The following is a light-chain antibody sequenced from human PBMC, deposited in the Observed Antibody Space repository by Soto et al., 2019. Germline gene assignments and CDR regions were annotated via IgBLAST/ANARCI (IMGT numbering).Light chain of an antibody. CDR1: SSDVGDYNY. J-gene: IGLJ2*01. CDR3: SSYAGSNNFVV. CDR2: EVS. V-gene: IGLV2-8*01. Sequence: QSALTQPPSASGSPGQSVTISCTGTSSDVGDYNYVSWYQHHPGKAPELMIYEVSKRPSGVPDRFSGSKSGNTASLTVSGLQADDEAEYYCSSYAGSNNFVVFGGGTELTVL.